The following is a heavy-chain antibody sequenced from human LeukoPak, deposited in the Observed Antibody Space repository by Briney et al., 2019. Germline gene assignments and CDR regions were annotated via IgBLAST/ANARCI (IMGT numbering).Heavy chain of an antibody. V-gene: IGHV1-2*02. CDR3: ATYTSAIQYFLY. D-gene: IGHD6-19*01. CDR2: VNPSCGAT. Sequence: SVKVSCKASGYSFTDYYIHWVRQAPGQGPDWMGWVNPSCGATKYAQKFQDRVTMTRDTSISTAYLELNGLTSDDTAVYYCATYTSAIQYFLYWGLGTLVTVSS. J-gene: IGHJ4*02. CDR1: GYSFTDYY.